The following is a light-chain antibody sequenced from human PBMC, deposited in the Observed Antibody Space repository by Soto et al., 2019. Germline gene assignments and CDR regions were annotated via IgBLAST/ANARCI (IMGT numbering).Light chain of an antibody. Sequence: QSVVTQPPSVSAAPGQRVTISCFGSGSNIGNNFVSWYQQFPGTSPKLLIYDNNKRPSGIPGRFSGSKSGTSATLDITGLQTGDEADYYCGTWDNSLDAYVFGAGTKVTVL. V-gene: IGLV1-51*01. J-gene: IGLJ1*01. CDR3: GTWDNSLDAYV. CDR1: GSNIGNNF. CDR2: DNN.